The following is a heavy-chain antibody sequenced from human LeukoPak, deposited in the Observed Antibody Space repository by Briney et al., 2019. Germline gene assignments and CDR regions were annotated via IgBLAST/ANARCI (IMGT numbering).Heavy chain of an antibody. Sequence: PGGSLRLSCAASGFTFSSYAMSWVRQAPGKGLEWVSAISGSGGNTYYADSVKGRLTISRDDSMYLQMNSLRAEDTAVYFCAKVSSGWTFDYWGQGTLVTVSS. D-gene: IGHD6-19*01. J-gene: IGHJ4*02. CDR2: ISGSGGNT. V-gene: IGHV3-23*01. CDR1: GFTFSSYA. CDR3: AKVSSGWTFDY.